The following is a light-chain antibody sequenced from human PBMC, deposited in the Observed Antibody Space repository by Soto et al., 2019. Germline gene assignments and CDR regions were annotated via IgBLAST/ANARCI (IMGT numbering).Light chain of an antibody. Sequence: QSVLTQPPSASATPGQRVIISCSGSSSNIGSNYVHWYRHLPGAAPKLLIFWNDKRASGVPDRFSGSKSGTSASLAISGLRSDDEADYFCATWDDSLKGAVFGGGTKLTVL. J-gene: IGLJ2*01. CDR3: ATWDDSLKGAV. CDR2: WND. V-gene: IGLV1-47*01. CDR1: SSNIGSNY.